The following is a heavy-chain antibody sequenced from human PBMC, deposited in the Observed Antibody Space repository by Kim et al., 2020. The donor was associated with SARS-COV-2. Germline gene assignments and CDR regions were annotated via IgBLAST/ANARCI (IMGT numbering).Heavy chain of an antibody. V-gene: IGHV3-53*01. D-gene: IGHD2-8*01. CDR1: GFTVSSNY. CDR3: ARDVYAAGWFDP. J-gene: IGHJ5*02. CDR2: IYSGGST. Sequence: GGSLRLSCAASGFTVSSNYMSWVRQAPGKGLEWVSVIYSGGSTYYADSVKGRFTISRDNSKNTLYLQMNSLRAEDTAVYYCARDVYAAGWFDPWGQGTLVTVSS.